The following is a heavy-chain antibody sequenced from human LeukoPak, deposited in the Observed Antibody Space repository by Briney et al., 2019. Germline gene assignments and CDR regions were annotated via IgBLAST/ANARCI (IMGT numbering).Heavy chain of an antibody. CDR1: GGSISSNNYY. J-gene: IGHJ4*02. CDR2: IYYSGST. V-gene: IGHV4-39*07. D-gene: IGHD1-14*01. Sequence: KPSETLSLTCTVSGGSISSNNYYWGWIRQPPGKGLEWIGSIYYSGSTYNNPSLKSRVTISVDTTKNQFSLKLTSVTAADTAVYYCAREGSITGIDYWGQGTLVTVSS. CDR3: AREGSITGIDY.